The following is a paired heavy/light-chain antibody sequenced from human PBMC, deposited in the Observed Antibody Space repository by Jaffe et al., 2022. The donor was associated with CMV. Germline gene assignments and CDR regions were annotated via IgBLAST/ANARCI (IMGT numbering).Heavy chain of an antibody. J-gene: IGHJ6*02. CDR1: GYTFSGYF. Sequence: QAQLVQSGAEVRKPGASVKVSCKTSGYTFSGYFMHWVRQAPGQGLEWMGWINPKTAATHYAQRFQGRVTMTGDPSISTAYMELRSLRSDDTAVYFCARDRRQYDFGGGYYSDFYYYALDVWGQGTTVTVSS. CDR2: INPKTAAT. D-gene: IGHD3-3*01. CDR3: ARDRRQYDFGGGYYSDFYYYALDV. V-gene: IGHV1-2*02.
Light chain of an antibody. J-gene: IGLJ2*01. CDR3: QSYDSSLSGSI. CDR2: GNT. V-gene: IGLV1-40*01. CDR1: ISNIGATFD. Sequence: QSVLTQPPSVSGAPGQRVTISCTGSISNIGATFDVHWYQQLPGTAPKLLIYGNTNRPSGVPDRFSGSKSGTSASLAITGLQVEDEAVYYCQSYDSSLSGSIFGGGTKVTVL.